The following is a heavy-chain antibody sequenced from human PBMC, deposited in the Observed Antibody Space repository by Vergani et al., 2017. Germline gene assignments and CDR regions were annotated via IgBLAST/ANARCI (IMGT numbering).Heavy chain of an antibody. CDR3: AGIVGATRNYYYYMDV. V-gene: IGHV4-34*01. J-gene: IGHJ6*03. D-gene: IGHD1-26*01. CDR2: INHSGST. CDR1: GGSFSGYY. Sequence: QVQLQQWGAGLLKPSETLSLTCAVYGGSFSGYYWSWIRQPPGKGLGWIGEINHSGSTNYNPSLKSRVTISVDTSKNQFSLKLSSVTAADTAVYYCAGIVGATRNYYYYMDVWGKGTTVTVSS.